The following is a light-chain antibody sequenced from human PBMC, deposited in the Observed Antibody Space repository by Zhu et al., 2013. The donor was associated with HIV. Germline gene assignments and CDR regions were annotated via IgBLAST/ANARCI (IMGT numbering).Light chain of an antibody. CDR2: GAS. CDR3: QQYNAWPFS. J-gene: IGKJ2*03. CDR1: HSVTNRY. V-gene: IGKV3D-15*01. Sequence: ELVLTQSPGTLSLSPGERATLSCRASHSVTNRYLAWYQYKPGLAPRLLIHGASTRATGIPDRFRGSGSGTEFTLTISSLQSEDFAVYYCQQYNAWPFSFGQGTKLEAK.